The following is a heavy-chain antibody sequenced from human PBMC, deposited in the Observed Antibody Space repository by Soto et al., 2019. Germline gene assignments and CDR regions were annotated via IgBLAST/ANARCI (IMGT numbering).Heavy chain of an antibody. CDR3: ARGTTITGTTPGYWFDP. D-gene: IGHD1-7*01. J-gene: IGHJ5*02. Sequence: SETLSLTCAVSGGSISSGGYSWSWIRQPPGKGLEWIGYIYHSGSTYYNPSLKSRVTISVDRSKNQFSLKLSSVTAADTAVYYCARGTTITGTTPGYWFDPWGQGTLVTISS. CDR1: GGSISSGGYS. V-gene: IGHV4-30-2*01. CDR2: IYHSGST.